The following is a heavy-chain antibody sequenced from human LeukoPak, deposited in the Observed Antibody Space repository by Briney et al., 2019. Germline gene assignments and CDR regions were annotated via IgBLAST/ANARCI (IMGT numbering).Heavy chain of an antibody. Sequence: ASVKVSCKASGYTFTNYGISWVRQAPGQGLEWMGWISAYNGDSNYAQNLQGRLTMTTDTSTNTAYMELRSLKSDDTAVYYCARVRYRLAETYIDYWGQGTLVTVSS. J-gene: IGHJ4*02. CDR2: ISAYNGDS. CDR3: ARVRYRLAETYIDY. CDR1: GYTFTNYG. D-gene: IGHD3-16*01. V-gene: IGHV1-18*01.